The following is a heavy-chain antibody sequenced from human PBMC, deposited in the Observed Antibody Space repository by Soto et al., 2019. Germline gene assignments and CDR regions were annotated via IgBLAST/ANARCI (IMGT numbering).Heavy chain of an antibody. CDR1: GGTFSTHA. D-gene: IGHD2-15*01. Sequence: GASVKVSCKASGGTFSTHAIIWVRQAPGHGLEWMGGIIPISGTTYYTQKFQGRVTITADETTSTAFMELSSLKTDDTAVFYCARGYCSGGDCYSGMDVWGQGTMVTVSS. CDR3: ARGYCSGGDCYSGMDV. CDR2: IIPISGTT. J-gene: IGHJ6*02. V-gene: IGHV1-69*13.